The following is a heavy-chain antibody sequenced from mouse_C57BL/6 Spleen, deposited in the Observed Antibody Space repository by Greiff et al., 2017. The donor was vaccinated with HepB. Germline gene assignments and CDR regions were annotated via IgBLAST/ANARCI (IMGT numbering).Heavy chain of an antibody. CDR2: IYPGDGDT. CDR3: ARRDITAEVAARGYLDV. J-gene: IGHJ1*01. D-gene: IGHD1-1*01. Sequence: VQLQQSGAELVKPGASVKISCKASGYAFSSYCMNWVKQRPGQGLEWIGQIYPGDGDTNYNGKFKGKATLTADKSSSTAYMQLSSLTSEDSAVYCVARRDITAEVAARGYLDVWGQGTTVTVSS. V-gene: IGHV1-80*01. CDR1: GYAFSSYC.